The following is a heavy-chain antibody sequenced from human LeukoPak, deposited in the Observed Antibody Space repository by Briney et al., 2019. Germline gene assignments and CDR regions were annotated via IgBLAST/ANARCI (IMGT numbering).Heavy chain of an antibody. Sequence: ASVKVSCKASGYTFTSYYMHWVRQAPGQGLEWMGIINPSGGSISYAQKFQGRVTMTRDTSTSTVYMELSSLRSEDTAVYYCARGDYDILTGHRLGYWGQGTLVTVSS. CDR3: ARGDYDILTGHRLGY. J-gene: IGHJ4*02. CDR1: GYTFTSYY. CDR2: INPSGGSI. V-gene: IGHV1-46*01. D-gene: IGHD3-9*01.